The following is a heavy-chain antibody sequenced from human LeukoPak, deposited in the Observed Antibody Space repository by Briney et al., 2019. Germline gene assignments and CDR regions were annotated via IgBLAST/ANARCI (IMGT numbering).Heavy chain of an antibody. Sequence: ASVKISCKASGYTFTGYYLHWVRQAPGQGLEWMGWIYPKTGGTSYAQKFQGRVTMTRDTSISTAYMELIGLRSDDTAVYYCAGPWDQVGFDPWGQGTLVSVSS. CDR3: AGPWDQVGFDP. J-gene: IGHJ5*02. V-gene: IGHV1-2*02. D-gene: IGHD1-26*01. CDR2: IYPKTGGT. CDR1: GYTFTGYY.